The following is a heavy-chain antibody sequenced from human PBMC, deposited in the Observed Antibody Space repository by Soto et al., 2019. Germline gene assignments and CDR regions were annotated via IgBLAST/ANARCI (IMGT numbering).Heavy chain of an antibody. CDR1: GFPFNTYW. Sequence: PGGSLRLSCASSGFPFNTYWMHWVRQAPGEGLVWVSRINAVGSGTTYADSVKGRFTVSRDNANNMLYLQMNSLRAEDTAVYYCALLPLGFDPWGQGTLVTVSS. D-gene: IGHD3-16*01. V-gene: IGHV3-74*01. CDR3: ALLPLGFDP. J-gene: IGHJ5*02. CDR2: INAVGSGT.